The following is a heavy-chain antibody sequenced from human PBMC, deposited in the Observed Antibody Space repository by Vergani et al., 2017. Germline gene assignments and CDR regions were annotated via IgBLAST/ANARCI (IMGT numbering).Heavy chain of an antibody. J-gene: IGHJ3*02. D-gene: IGHD1-26*01. V-gene: IGHV3-48*04. CDR1: GFTFSSYG. Sequence: VQLVESGGGVVQPGRSLRLSCAASGFTFSSYGMHWVRQAPGKGLEWISYISSSGSSISYADSVQGRFTISRDNAKNSLYLQLDNLRAEDTAVYYCAKELGTSYQEAFDIWGQGTMVTVSS. CDR3: AKELGTSYQEAFDI. CDR2: ISSSGSSI.